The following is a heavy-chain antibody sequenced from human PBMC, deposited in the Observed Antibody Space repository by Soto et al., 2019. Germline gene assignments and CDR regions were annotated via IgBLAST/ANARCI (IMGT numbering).Heavy chain of an antibody. CDR3: AKSLSASPNYFFDS. Sequence: AGGFLRLSCAASGFPFSSYAMTWVRQTPGKGLEWVSGISGSGGITYYAGSVKGRFTISRDNSNNTLFLQMHSLRADDTAVYYCAKSLSASPNYFFDSWGQGTLVTVSS. CDR1: GFPFSSYA. V-gene: IGHV3-23*01. CDR2: ISGSGGIT. J-gene: IGHJ4*02. D-gene: IGHD1-1*01.